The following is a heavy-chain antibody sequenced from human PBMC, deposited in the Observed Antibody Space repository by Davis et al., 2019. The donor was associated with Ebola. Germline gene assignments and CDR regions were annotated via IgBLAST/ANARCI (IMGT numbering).Heavy chain of an antibody. CDR3: ATTPQYSSGQNKPFDY. CDR2: MSYDGSNK. D-gene: IGHD6-19*01. Sequence: GESLKISCAASGFTFWSYGMHWVRQAPGKGLEWVAVMSYDGSNKYYADSVKGRFTISRDNSKNTLYLQMNSLRAEDTAVYYCATTPQYSSGQNKPFDYWGQGTLVTVSS. CDR1: GFTFWSYG. J-gene: IGHJ4*02. V-gene: IGHV3-30*03.